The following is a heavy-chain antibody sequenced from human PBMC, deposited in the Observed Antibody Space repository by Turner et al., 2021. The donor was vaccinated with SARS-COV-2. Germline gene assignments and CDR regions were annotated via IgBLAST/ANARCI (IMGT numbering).Heavy chain of an antibody. CDR1: GFTVSSNY. CDR2: ISSSSSYI. CDR3: ARVLRTYYYDSSGYYPGAVDY. D-gene: IGHD3-22*01. V-gene: IGHV3-21*01. J-gene: IGHJ4*02. Sequence: EVQLVESGGGLIQPGGSLRLSCAASGFTVSSNYMSWVRQAPGKGLEWVSSISSSSSYIYYADSVKGRFTISRDNAKNSLYLQMNSLRAEDMAVYYCARVLRTYYYDSSGYYPGAVDYWGQGTLVTVSS.